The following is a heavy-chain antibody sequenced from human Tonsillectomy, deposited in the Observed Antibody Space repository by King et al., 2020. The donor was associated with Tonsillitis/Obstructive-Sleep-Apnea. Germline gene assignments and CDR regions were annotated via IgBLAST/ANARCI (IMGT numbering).Heavy chain of an antibody. CDR1: GFTFNSYW. CDR2: INRDGSDK. CDR3: ARDVDGSLDY. J-gene: IGHJ4*02. D-gene: IGHD1-26*01. V-gene: IGHV3-7*03. Sequence: VQLVESGGGLVQPGGALRLSCAVSGFTFNSYWMAWVRQAPGKGLEWVANINRDGSDKNYVDSVKGRFTISRDNAKNSLYLQMNSLRAEDTAIYYCARDVDGSLDYWGQGALVAVSS.